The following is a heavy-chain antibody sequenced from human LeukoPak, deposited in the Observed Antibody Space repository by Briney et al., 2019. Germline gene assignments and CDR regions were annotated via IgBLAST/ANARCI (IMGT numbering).Heavy chain of an antibody. CDR1: GGSISRISYY. Sequence: PSETLSLTCTVSGGSISRISYYWGWIRQPPGRGLEWIGSLYDSGSTYYSPSLKSRVTMSVDTSKNQFSLKLSSVTAADTAVYYCARDRGTWNDDGFDYWGQGTLVTVSS. CDR2: LYDSGST. D-gene: IGHD1-1*01. J-gene: IGHJ4*02. CDR3: ARDRGTWNDDGFDY. V-gene: IGHV4-39*07.